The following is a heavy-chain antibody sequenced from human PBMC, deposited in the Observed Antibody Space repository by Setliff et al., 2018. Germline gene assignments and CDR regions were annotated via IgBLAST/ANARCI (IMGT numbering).Heavy chain of an antibody. CDR3: ARGGTFRYFDF. V-gene: IGHV4-59*01. J-gene: IGHJ4*02. Sequence: SETLSLTCTVSDGSLSTYYWSWIRQPPGKGLEFIGYVYYSGTANYSPSLRSRLTISVDTSKNQFSLKLRSVTAADPAVYYCARGGTFRYFDFWGQGAPVTVAS. D-gene: IGHD5-12*01. CDR2: VYYSGTA. CDR1: DGSLSTYY.